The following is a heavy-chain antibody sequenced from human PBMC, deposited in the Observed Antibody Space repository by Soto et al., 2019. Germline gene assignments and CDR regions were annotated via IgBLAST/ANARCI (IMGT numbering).Heavy chain of an antibody. D-gene: IGHD6-19*01. V-gene: IGHV3-23*01. J-gene: IGHJ3*02. CDR2: INESGGST. CDR1: RVTSSDYI. Sequence: GGSLRLSCGVSRVTSSDYIVGWVRQAPGKGLEWVSTINESGGSTFYADSVKGRFTISRDNSKKTVFLQMNSLRAEDTAVYFCVKEGYSSGMAGGFDIWGQGTMVTVSS. CDR3: VKEGYSSGMAGGFDI.